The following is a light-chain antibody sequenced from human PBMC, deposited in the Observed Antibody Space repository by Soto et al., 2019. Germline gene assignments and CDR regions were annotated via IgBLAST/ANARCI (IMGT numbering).Light chain of an antibody. Sequence: DIQMTQSPSSLSASVGDRVSMTCRASQSISRFLHWYQQKPGKAPKLLIYAASSLQSGVPSRFSGSGSGTDFTLTISSLQPDDFATYYCQQYDNLPTWTFGQGTKVDIK. CDR3: QQYDNLPTWT. V-gene: IGKV1-39*01. J-gene: IGKJ1*01. CDR1: QSISRF. CDR2: AAS.